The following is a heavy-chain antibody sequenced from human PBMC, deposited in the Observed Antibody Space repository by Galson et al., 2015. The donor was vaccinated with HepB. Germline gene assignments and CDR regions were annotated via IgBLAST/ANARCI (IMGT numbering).Heavy chain of an antibody. CDR1: GYTFTSYY. CDR3: ATSPGGFTYYYDSSGYIRDWFDP. Sequence: SVKVSCKASGYTFTSYYMHWVRQAPGQGLEWMGIINPSGGSTSYAQKFQGRVTMTRDTSTSTVYMELSSLRSEDTAVYYCATSPGGFTYYYDSSGYIRDWFDPWGQGTLVTVSS. D-gene: IGHD3-22*01. CDR2: INPSGGST. V-gene: IGHV1-46*01. J-gene: IGHJ5*02.